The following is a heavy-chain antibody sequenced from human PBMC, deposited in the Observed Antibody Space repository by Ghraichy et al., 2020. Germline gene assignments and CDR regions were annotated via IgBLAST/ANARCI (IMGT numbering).Heavy chain of an antibody. CDR1: GFTFNTYS. D-gene: IGHD5-12*01. CDR3: ARGHRGTYYSDYNFDLDY. J-gene: IGHJ4*02. V-gene: IGHV3-48*02. Sequence: SCAASGFTFNTYSMNWVRQAPGKGLEWLSYISSTSTTIYYAGSVKGRFTISRDNAKNSLYLQMNSLRDEDTAVYYCARGHRGTYYSDYNFDLDYWGQGTLVTVSS. CDR2: ISSTSTTI.